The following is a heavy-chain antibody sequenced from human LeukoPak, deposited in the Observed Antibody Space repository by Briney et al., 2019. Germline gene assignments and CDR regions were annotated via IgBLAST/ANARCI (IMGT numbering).Heavy chain of an antibody. V-gene: IGHV3-30*18. CDR1: GFTFSSYG. J-gene: IGHJ4*02. CDR2: ISYDGSNK. CDR3: AKDYSYGSIDY. Sequence: GGSLRLSCAASGFTFSSYGMHWVRQAPGKGLEWVAVISYDGSNKYYADPVKGRFTISRDNSKNTLYLQMNSLRAEDTAVYYCAKDYSYGSIDYWGQGTLVTVSS. D-gene: IGHD5-18*01.